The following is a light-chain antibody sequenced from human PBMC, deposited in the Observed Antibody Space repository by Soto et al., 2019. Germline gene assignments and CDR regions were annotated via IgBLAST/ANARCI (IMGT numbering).Light chain of an antibody. Sequence: QSALTQPASVSGSPGQSITISCTGTSSDVGAYNFVSWYKHHPGKAPKLMIYDVSNRPSGVSSRFSGSKSGNTASLTISGLQAEDEADYYCSSYRSSSTLWVFGGGTKVTVL. CDR1: SSDVGAYNF. CDR2: DVS. V-gene: IGLV2-14*03. J-gene: IGLJ3*02. CDR3: SSYRSSSTLWV.